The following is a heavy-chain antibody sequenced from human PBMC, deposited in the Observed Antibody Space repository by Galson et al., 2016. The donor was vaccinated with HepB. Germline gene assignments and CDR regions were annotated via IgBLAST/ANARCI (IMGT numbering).Heavy chain of an antibody. Sequence: QSGAEVKKSGESLKISCKGSGYSFTSYWIGWVRQMPGKGLEWMGIIHPDDSDTRYSPSFQGQVTISADKSISTAYLQWSSLTASDTAMFYCARQIVAVGLSHSYYYGMDVWGQGTTVTVSS. CDR3: ARQIVAVGLSHSYYYGMDV. CDR2: IHPDDSDT. J-gene: IGHJ6*02. V-gene: IGHV5-51*01. D-gene: IGHD5-12*01. CDR1: GYSFTSYW.